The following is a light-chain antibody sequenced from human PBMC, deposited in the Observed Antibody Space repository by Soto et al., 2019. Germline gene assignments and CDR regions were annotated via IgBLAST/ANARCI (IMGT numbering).Light chain of an antibody. Sequence: IVLTQSPGTLSLSPVERVSLSFRSSQSVTNTYLAWYQQKPGQAPRLLMYSTSRRATGIPDRFTGSGSGTDFMLTIRRLEPEDFAVYYCQQYANSPRITCGQGTRLEIK. CDR1: QSVTNTY. CDR2: STS. J-gene: IGKJ5*01. V-gene: IGKV3-20*01. CDR3: QQYANSPRIT.